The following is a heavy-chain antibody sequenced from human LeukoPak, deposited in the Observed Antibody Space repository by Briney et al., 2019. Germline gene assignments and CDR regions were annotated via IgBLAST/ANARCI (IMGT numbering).Heavy chain of an antibody. CDR2: ISSSGSTI. Sequence: GGSLRHSCAASGFTFSSYEMNWVRQAPGKGLELVSYISSSGSTIYYTDSVKGRFTISRDNAKNSLYLQMNSLRAEDTAVYYCARGRGDYFDYWGQGTLVTVSS. D-gene: IGHD3-16*01. J-gene: IGHJ4*02. CDR1: GFTFSSYE. V-gene: IGHV3-48*03. CDR3: ARGRGDYFDY.